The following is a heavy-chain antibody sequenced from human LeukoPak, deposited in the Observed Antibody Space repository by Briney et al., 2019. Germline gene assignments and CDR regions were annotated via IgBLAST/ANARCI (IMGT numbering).Heavy chain of an antibody. D-gene: IGHD5-18*01. CDR3: ARESGYSYGLDY. V-gene: IGHV1-18*01. J-gene: IGHJ4*02. CDR2: ISDYNGNT. CDR1: GYTFTSYG. Sequence: ASVKVSCKASGYTFTSYGISWVRQAPGQGLEWMGWISDYNGNTNYAQNLQGRVAMTRDTSTSTVYMELSSLRSEDTAVYYCARESGYSYGLDYLGQGTLVTVSS.